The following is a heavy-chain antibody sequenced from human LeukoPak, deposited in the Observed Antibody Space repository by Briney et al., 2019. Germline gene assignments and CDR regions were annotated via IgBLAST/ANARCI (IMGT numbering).Heavy chain of an antibody. D-gene: IGHD5-12*01. V-gene: IGHV4-39*01. CDR3: ATHRRSGSGGSENAFEI. J-gene: IGHJ3*02. CDR2: IYDSGTT. Sequence: KPSETLSLTCTASGDSTSSSTYYWDWIRQAPGKGLEWIGNIYDSGTTHYNPSLKSRVTISGDTSKNQFSLKLNSVTAADTAIYYCATHRRSGSGGSENAFEIWGQGTMVTVSS. CDR1: GDSTSSSTYY.